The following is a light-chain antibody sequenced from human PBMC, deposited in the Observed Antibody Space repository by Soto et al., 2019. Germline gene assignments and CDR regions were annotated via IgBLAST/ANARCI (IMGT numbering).Light chain of an antibody. CDR2: GAS. Sequence: VLTQSPATLSLSPGDRVTLSCRASQSVDINLAWYQQKGGQAPRLLIYGASTRATDMPGRYSGSGSGTEFTLTISSLQSEDFAVYYCQQYKNWPRTFGRGTKVDIK. V-gene: IGKV3-15*01. CDR3: QQYKNWPRT. CDR1: QSVDIN. J-gene: IGKJ1*01.